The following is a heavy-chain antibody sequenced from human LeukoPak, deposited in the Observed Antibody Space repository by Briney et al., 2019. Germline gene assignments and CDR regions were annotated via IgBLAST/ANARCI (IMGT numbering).Heavy chain of an antibody. CDR3: ARDVEGEDSSGYYYEGNAFDI. D-gene: IGHD3-22*01. CDR1: GGSISSGSYS. V-gene: IGHV4-61*02. Sequence: SETLSLTCTVPGGSISSGSYSWSWIRQPAGKGLEWIGRIYTSGSTKYNPSLKSRFTISVDSSKNQFSLKLSSVTAADTAVYYCARDVEGEDSSGYYYEGNAFDIWGQGTMVTVSP. J-gene: IGHJ3*02. CDR2: IYTSGST.